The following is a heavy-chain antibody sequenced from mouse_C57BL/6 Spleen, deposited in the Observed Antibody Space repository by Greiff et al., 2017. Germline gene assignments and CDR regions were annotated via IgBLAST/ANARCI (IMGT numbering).Heavy chain of an antibody. V-gene: IGHV6-3*01. CDR1: GFTFSNYW. CDR3: TSSYWYFDV. Sequence: EVQVVESGGGLVQPGGSMKLSCVASGFTFSNYWMNWVRQSPEKGLEWVAQIRLKSDNYATQYAESVKGRFTISRDDSKSSVYLQMNNLRAEDTGIYYCTSSYWYFDVWGTGTTVTVSS. CDR2: IRLKSDNYAT. J-gene: IGHJ1*03. D-gene: IGHD1-1*01.